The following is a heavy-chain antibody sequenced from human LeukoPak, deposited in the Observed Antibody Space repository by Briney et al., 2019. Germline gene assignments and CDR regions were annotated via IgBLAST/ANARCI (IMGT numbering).Heavy chain of an antibody. CDR3: ARVGGGIFGVVTPNWFDP. J-gene: IGHJ5*02. Sequence: NTSETLSLTCTVSGGSISSYYWSWIRQPPGKGLEWIGYIYYSGSTNYNPSLKSRVTISVDTSKNQFSLKLSSVTAADTAVYYCARVGGGIFGVVTPNWFDPWGQGTLVTVSS. CDR2: IYYSGST. D-gene: IGHD3-3*01. CDR1: GGSISSYY. V-gene: IGHV4-59*01.